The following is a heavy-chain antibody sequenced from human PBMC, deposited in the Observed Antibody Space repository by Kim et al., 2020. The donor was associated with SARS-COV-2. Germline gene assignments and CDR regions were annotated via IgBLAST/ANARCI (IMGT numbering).Heavy chain of an antibody. D-gene: IGHD4-17*01. J-gene: IGHJ4*02. V-gene: IGHV4-34*01. CDR3: ARDLGDYADF. CDR1: GGSFSGYY. Sequence: SETLSLTCGVYGGSFSGYYWSWIRQAPGKGLEWIGEINHSGRTNYNPSLKSRVSISVDTSKNQFSLQLTSVTAADTAVYYCARDLGDYADFGGQGTLVTVSS. CDR2: INHSGRT.